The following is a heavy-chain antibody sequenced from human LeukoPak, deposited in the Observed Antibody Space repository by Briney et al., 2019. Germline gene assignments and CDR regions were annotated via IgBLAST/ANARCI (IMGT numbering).Heavy chain of an antibody. Sequence: SETLSLTCTVSGVSISSYYWNWIRQPPGKGLEWIGYIYYSGSTNYNPSLKSRVTISVDTSKNQFSLKLSSVTAADTAVYFCARQLRGEAVAGQLQPFDYWGQGTLVTVSS. V-gene: IGHV4-59*08. CDR3: ARQLRGEAVAGQLQPFDY. D-gene: IGHD6-19*01. CDR2: IYYSGST. J-gene: IGHJ4*02. CDR1: GVSISSYY.